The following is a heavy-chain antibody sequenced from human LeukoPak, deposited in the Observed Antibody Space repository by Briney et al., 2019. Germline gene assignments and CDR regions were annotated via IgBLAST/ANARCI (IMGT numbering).Heavy chain of an antibody. Sequence: ASVKVSCKASGYTFTSYDINWVRQATGQGLEWMGWMNPNSGNTGYAQKFQGRVTMTRNTSISTAYMELSSLRSEDTAVHYCARGLDYDSSGYRAFDIWGQGTMVTVSS. CDR3: ARGLDYDSSGYRAFDI. J-gene: IGHJ3*02. V-gene: IGHV1-8*01. CDR2: MNPNSGNT. D-gene: IGHD3-22*01. CDR1: GYTFTSYD.